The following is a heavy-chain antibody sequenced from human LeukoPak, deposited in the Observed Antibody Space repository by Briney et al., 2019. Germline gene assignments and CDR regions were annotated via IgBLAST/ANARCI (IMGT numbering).Heavy chain of an antibody. CDR3: ARDRGSIVGATGDYYYYMDV. Sequence: SGTLSLTCAVSGGSISSSNWWSWVRQPPGKGLEWIGEIYHSGSTNFNPSLKTRVTISVDKSKKHFSLKMTSVTAADTAVYYCARDRGSIVGATGDYYYYMDVWGKGTTVTVSS. J-gene: IGHJ6*03. V-gene: IGHV4-4*02. CDR2: IYHSGST. D-gene: IGHD1-26*01. CDR1: GGSISSSNW.